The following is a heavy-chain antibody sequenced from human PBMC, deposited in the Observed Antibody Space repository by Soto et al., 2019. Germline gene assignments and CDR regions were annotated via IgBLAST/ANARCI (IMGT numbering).Heavy chain of an antibody. CDR2: IYYNGRT. Sequence: SETLSLTCSVSGVSMSGFYWSWIRQSPGQGLEWIGYIYYNGRTTYNPSLRSRVSISADMSKNQFFLNLTSVTAADTAVYYCAKGGKNFGVVRNHWFDTWGPGKLVTVSS. D-gene: IGHD3-3*01. V-gene: IGHV4-59*13. CDR3: AKGGKNFGVVRNHWFDT. CDR1: GVSMSGFY. J-gene: IGHJ5*02.